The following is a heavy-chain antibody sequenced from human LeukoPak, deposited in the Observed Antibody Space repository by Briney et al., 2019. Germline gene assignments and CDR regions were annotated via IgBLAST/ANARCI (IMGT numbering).Heavy chain of an antibody. CDR3: ARVSRRGVIKGAFDI. V-gene: IGHV7-4-1*02. J-gene: IGHJ3*02. D-gene: IGHD3-10*01. Sequence: ASVKVSCKASGYTFTSYAMNWVRQAPGQGLEWMGWINTNTGNPTYAQGFTGRFVFSLDTSVSTAYLQISSLKAEDTAVYYCARVSRRGVIKGAFDIWGQGTMVTVSS. CDR2: INTNTGNP. CDR1: GYTFTSYA.